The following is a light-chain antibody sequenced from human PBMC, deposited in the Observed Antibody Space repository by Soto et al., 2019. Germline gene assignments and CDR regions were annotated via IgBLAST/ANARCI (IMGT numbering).Light chain of an antibody. CDR1: QSISNH. Sequence: DIQMTQSPSSLSASVEDRVIITCRASQSISNHLNWYQQKPGKAPKLLIFAASSLQSGVPSRFSGSGSGTDFTLTISCLQSEDFATYYCQQYYSYPALTFGGGTKVDI. CDR2: AAS. J-gene: IGKJ4*01. V-gene: IGKV1-39*01. CDR3: QQYYSYPALT.